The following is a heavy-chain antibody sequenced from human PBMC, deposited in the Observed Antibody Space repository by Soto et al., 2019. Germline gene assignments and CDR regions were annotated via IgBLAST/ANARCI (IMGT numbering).Heavy chain of an antibody. J-gene: IGHJ4*02. D-gene: IGHD5-12*01. Sequence: ESGGGVVQPGRSLRLSCAASGFTFSNYGLHWVRQTPGKGLEWVAVIWYDGSNKYYGDSVKGRFAISRDDSRNTLYLQMNSLRAEDTAVYYCARDHSGYYLDYWGQGTLVTVSS. CDR1: GFTFSNYG. CDR3: ARDHSGYYLDY. V-gene: IGHV3-33*01. CDR2: IWYDGSNK.